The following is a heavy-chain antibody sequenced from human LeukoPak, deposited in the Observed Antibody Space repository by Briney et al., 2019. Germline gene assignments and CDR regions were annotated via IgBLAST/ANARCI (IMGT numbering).Heavy chain of an antibody. V-gene: IGHV3-74*01. CDR2: INSDGSWT. D-gene: IGHD2/OR15-2a*01. CDR3: VSFYEAY. CDR1: GNYR. J-gene: IGHJ4*02. Sequence: GGSLRLSCAASGNYRMHWVRQAPGKGLVWVSHINSDGSWTSYADSVKGRFTISKDNAKNTVYLQMNNLRAEDTAVYYCVSFYEAYWGRGALVTVSS.